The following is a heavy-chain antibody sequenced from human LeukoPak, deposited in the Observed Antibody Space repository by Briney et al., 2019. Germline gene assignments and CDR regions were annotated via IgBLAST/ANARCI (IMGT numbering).Heavy chain of an antibody. V-gene: IGHV1-2*02. Sequence: ASVKVSRKASGYTFTGYYMHWVRQAPGQGLEWMGWINPNSGGTNYAQKFQGRVTMTRDTSISTAYMELSRLSSDDTAVYYCARGAPLLGYYDSSGFPNMDVWGKGTTVTVSS. CDR1: GYTFTGYY. CDR3: ARGAPLLGYYDSSGFPNMDV. CDR2: INPNSGGT. J-gene: IGHJ6*03. D-gene: IGHD3-22*01.